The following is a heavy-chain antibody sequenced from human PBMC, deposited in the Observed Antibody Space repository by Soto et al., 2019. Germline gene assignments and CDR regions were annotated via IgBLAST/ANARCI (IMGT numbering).Heavy chain of an antibody. Sequence: GGSLRLSCAASGFTFSSYAMNWVRQAPGKGLEWVSGISGSGGSTYYADSVKGRFTISRDKSKNTLYLQMNSLRAEDTAVYYCAKSLDYTRDGVDCWGQGTLVTVSS. CDR1: GFTFSSYA. D-gene: IGHD3-16*01. V-gene: IGHV3-23*01. CDR3: AKSLDYTRDGVDC. CDR2: ISGSGGST. J-gene: IGHJ4*02.